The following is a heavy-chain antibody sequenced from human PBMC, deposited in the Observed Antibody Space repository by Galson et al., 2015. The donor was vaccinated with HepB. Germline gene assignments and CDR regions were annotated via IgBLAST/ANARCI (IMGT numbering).Heavy chain of an antibody. CDR2: ISTYNGNT. CDR1: GYSFINYG. CDR3: ARGSYYYDNSGYLPLYYFDY. V-gene: IGHV1-18*01. D-gene: IGHD3-22*01. Sequence: SVKVSCKASGYSFINYGISWVRQAPGQGLEWMGWISTYNGNTNYAQKLQGRVTMTTDTSTSTAYMDLRSLRSDDTAVYYCARGSYYYDNSGYLPLYYFDYWGQGTLVTVSS. J-gene: IGHJ4*02.